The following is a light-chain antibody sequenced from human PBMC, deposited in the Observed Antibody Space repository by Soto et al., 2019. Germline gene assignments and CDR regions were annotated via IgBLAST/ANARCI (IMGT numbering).Light chain of an antibody. CDR1: QGISSY. V-gene: IGKV1-9*01. CDR3: QQLNSYPFT. J-gene: IGKJ4*01. CDR2: AAS. Sequence: DIQLTQSPSFLSASVGDRVTITCRASQGISSYLAWCQQKPGKAPKLLIYAASTLQSGVPSRFSGSGSGTEFTLTISSLQPEDFATYYCQQLNSYPFTFGGGTKVEIK.